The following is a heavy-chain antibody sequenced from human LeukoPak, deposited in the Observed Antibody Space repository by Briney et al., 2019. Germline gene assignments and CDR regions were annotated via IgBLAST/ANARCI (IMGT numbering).Heavy chain of an antibody. CDR2: INPSGGGT. CDR3: ARGSSWWNTVTTWYYYYGMDV. D-gene: IGHD4-17*01. J-gene: IGHJ6*02. CDR1: GYIFTAYY. V-gene: IGHV1-2*02. Sequence: ASVKVSCKASGYIFTAYYIHWVRQAPGQRLEWMGYINPSGGGTNYAQKFQGRVTMTRDTSISTAYMELSRLRSDDTAVYYCARGSSWWNTVTTWYYYYGMDVWGQGTTVTVSS.